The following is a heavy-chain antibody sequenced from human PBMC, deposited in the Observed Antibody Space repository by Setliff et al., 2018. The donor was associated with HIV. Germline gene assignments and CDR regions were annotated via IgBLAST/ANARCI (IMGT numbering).Heavy chain of an antibody. Sequence: PGESLKISCKGSGYTFTNYWIAWVRQMPGKGLEWLGIIYPGGSETVYSPSFQGHITFSADKSISAVYLQWDSLKASDSAIYYCARAPRSPLRWRDNLLSSSSFFMDVWGKGTTVTVSS. CDR2: IYPGGSET. CDR1: GYTFTNYW. J-gene: IGHJ6*03. V-gene: IGHV5-51*01. CDR3: ARAPRSPLRWRDNLLSSSSFFMDV. D-gene: IGHD2-21*01.